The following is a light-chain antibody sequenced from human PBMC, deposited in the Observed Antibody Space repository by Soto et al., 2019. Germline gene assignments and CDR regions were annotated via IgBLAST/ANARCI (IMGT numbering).Light chain of an antibody. Sequence: QSALTQPASVSGSPGQSITISCTGTSSDVGGYNYVSWYQQHPAKAPKLMIFEVRNRPSGVSYRFSGSRSGNTAYLTSSGLQAEDEADYYCSSYASRTTVVFGGGTKLTVL. V-gene: IGLV2-14*01. CDR1: SSDVGGYNY. CDR3: SSYASRTTVV. CDR2: EVR. J-gene: IGLJ2*01.